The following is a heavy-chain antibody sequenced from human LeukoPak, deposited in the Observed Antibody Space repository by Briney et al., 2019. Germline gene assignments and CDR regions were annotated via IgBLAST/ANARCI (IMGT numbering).Heavy chain of an antibody. CDR2: INSDGSST. CDR1: GFTFSNYW. D-gene: IGHD3-3*01. Sequence: GGSLRLSCAASGFTFSNYWMHWVRQAPGKGLVWVSLINSDGSSTIYADSVKGRFTISRDNAKNLLYLQMNSLRAEDTAVYYCARGLTIFGVVNDAFDIWGQGTMVTVSS. J-gene: IGHJ3*02. V-gene: IGHV3-74*01. CDR3: ARGLTIFGVVNDAFDI.